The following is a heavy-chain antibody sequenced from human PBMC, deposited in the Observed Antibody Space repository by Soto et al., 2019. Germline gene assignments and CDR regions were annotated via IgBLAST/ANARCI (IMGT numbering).Heavy chain of an antibody. J-gene: IGHJ6*02. CDR3: AREETAWPLAYGLDV. Sequence: GGSLRLSCAASGFTFSSYSIHWVRQAPGEGLEWVSSIGTRSDVYYADSVKGRFTISRDNAKNSMALQMNSLRAEDTGVYYCAREETAWPLAYGLDVWGQGXTVTVSS. V-gene: IGHV3-21*01. CDR2: IGTRSDV. D-gene: IGHD2-21*02. CDR1: GFTFSSYS.